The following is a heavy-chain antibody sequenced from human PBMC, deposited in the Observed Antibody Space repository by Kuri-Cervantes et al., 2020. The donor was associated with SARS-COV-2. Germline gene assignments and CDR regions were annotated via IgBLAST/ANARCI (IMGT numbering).Heavy chain of an antibody. V-gene: IGHV3-30-3*01. CDR1: GFTFSSYA. Sequence: GESLKISCAASGFTFSSYAMPWVRQAPGKVLVWVAVISYGGSNKYYAGSVEGRFTISRDNTKNTLYLQRNSLRAEDTAVYYCARERPYYDFWSGYSDNWLDPWGQGTLVTVSS. CDR3: ARERPYYDFWSGYSDNWLDP. D-gene: IGHD3-3*01. CDR2: ISYGGSNK. J-gene: IGHJ5*02.